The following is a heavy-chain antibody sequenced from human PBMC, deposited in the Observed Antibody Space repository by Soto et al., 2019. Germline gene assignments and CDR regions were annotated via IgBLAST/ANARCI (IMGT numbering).Heavy chain of an antibody. J-gene: IGHJ4*02. V-gene: IGHV1-69*02. CDR3: AMEYCSSTSCYRDY. CDR1: GGTFSSYT. D-gene: IGHD2-2*02. CDR2: IIPILGIA. Sequence: QVQLVQSGAEVKKPGSSVKVSCKASGGTFSSYTISWVRQAPGQGLEWMGRIIPILGIANYAQKFKGRVTITADKSTSTAYMELNILRSEDTAVYYCAMEYCSSTSCYRDYWGQGTLVTVSS.